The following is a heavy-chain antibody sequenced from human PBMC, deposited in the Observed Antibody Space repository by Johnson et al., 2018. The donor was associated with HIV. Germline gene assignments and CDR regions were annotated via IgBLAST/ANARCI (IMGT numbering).Heavy chain of an antibody. CDR3: ATRDPTHRPGVFDI. CDR1: GFTFSSYA. D-gene: IGHD1-14*01. CDR2: ISYDGSNK. V-gene: IGHV3-30*04. Sequence: QVQLVESGGGVVQPGRSLRLSCAASGFTFSSYAMHWVRQAPGKGLEWVAVISYDGSNKYYAASVKGRFTISRDNAKNSLYLQMNSLRAEDTAVYYCATRDPTHRPGVFDIWGQGTMVTVSP. J-gene: IGHJ3*02.